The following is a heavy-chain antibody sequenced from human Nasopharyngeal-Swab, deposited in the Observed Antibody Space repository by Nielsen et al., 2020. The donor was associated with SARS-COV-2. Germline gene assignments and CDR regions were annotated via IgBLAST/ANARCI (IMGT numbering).Heavy chain of an antibody. J-gene: IGHJ6*02. V-gene: IGHV3-23*01. CDR1: GFNFSSYA. D-gene: IGHD2-2*01. CDR2: ISGSGGST. CDR3: AKTPNIVVVPAGWYYGMDV. Sequence: GESLKISCAASGFNFSSYAMSWVRQAPGKGLEWVSAISGSGGSTYYADSVKGRFTISRDNSKNTLYLQMNSLRAEDTAVYYCAKTPNIVVVPAGWYYGMDVWGQGTTVTVSS.